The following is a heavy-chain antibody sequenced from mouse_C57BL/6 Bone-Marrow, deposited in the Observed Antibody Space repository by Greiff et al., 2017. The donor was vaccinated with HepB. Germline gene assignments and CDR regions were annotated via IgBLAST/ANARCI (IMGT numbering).Heavy chain of an antibody. CDR3: ARKYPFGSSHWYFDV. CDR2: IYPGSGST. Sequence: QVQLQQPGAELVKPGASVKMSCKASGYTFTSYWITWVKQRPGQGLEWIGDIYPGSGSTNYNEKFKSKATLTVDTSSSTAYMQLSSLTSEDSAVYYCARKYPFGSSHWYFDVWGTGTTVTVSS. V-gene: IGHV1-55*01. J-gene: IGHJ1*03. D-gene: IGHD1-1*01. CDR1: GYTFTSYW.